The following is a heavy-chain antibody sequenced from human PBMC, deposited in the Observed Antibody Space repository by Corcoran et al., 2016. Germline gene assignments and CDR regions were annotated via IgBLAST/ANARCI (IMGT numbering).Heavy chain of an antibody. Sequence: QVQLVESGGGVVQPGRSLRLSCAASGFTFSSYGMHWVRQAPGKGLEWVAVIWYYGSNKYYADSVKGRFTISRDNSKNTLYLQMNSLRAEDTAGYDCARDPTAGAGYNRERGYFDYWGQGTLVTVSS. J-gene: IGHJ4*02. D-gene: IGHD6-19*01. CDR2: IWYYGSNK. CDR1: GFTFSSYG. CDR3: ARDPTAGAGYNRERGYFDY. V-gene: IGHV3-33*01.